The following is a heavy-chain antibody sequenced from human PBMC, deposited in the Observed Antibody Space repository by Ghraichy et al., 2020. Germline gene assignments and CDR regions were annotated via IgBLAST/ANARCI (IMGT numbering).Heavy chain of an antibody. CDR2: IYYDGNA. CDR1: GGTIVSSSYY. CDR3: ARRGSRIPYYGMDV. J-gene: IGHJ6*02. V-gene: IGHV4-39*01. Sequence: LETLSLTCTVSGGTIVSSSYYWGWIRQPPGKGLQWIGSIYYDGNAFYSPSLKSRLTISVDTSNNQFSLKLSSVTAADTAVYYCARRGSRIPYYGMDVWGQGTTVTVSS. D-gene: IGHD2-15*01.